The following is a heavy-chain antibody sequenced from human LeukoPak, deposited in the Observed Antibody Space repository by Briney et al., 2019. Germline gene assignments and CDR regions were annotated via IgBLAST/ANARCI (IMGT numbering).Heavy chain of an antibody. V-gene: IGHV4-61*01. J-gene: IGHJ4*02. Sequence: SETLSLTCTVSGGSISSNRYYWSWIRQPPGKGLEWIGYIYYSGSTNYNPSLKSRVTISVDTSKNQFSLKLSSVTAADTAVYYCARESGSIDYWGQGTLVTVSS. D-gene: IGHD1-26*01. CDR2: IYYSGST. CDR3: ARESGSIDY. CDR1: GGSISSNRYY.